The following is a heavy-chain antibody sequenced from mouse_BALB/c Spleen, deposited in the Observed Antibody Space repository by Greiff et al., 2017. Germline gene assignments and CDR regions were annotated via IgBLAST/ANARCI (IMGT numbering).Heavy chain of an antibody. CDR1: GYSITSGYY. J-gene: IGHJ4*01. CDR2: ISYDGSN. D-gene: IGHD2-4*01. CDR3: AKAYDYDGYYYAMDY. V-gene: IGHV3-6*02. Sequence: EVQLQESGPGLVKPSQSLSLTCSVTGYSITSGYYWNWIRQFPGNKLEWMGYISYDGSNNYNPSLKNRISITRDTSTNQFFLKLNSVTTEDTATYNCAKAYDYDGYYYAMDYWGQGTSVTVSS.